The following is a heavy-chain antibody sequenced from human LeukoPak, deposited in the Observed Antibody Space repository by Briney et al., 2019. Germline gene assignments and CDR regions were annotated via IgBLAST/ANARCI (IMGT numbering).Heavy chain of an antibody. CDR2: IWHGGTT. CDR1: GYSLRSGYY. V-gene: IGHV4-38-2*01. CDR3: AILYSEGAISSVY. D-gene: IGHD3-16*01. J-gene: IGHJ4*02. Sequence: SETLSLTCAVSGYSLRSGYYWGWTRQPPGKGLEWIGRIWHGGTTYYNPSLKSRVSISVDTSKNQFSLELSSGTAADTAQYYCAILYSEGAISSVYWGQGTLVTVSS.